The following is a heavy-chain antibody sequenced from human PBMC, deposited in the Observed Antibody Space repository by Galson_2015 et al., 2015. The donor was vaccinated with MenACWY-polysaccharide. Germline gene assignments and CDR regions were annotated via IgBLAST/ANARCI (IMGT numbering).Heavy chain of an antibody. V-gene: IGHV1-18*01. CDR3: AREVGSLGYCSSTSCYGWFDP. Sequence: SVKVSCKASGYTFTSYGISWVRQAPGQGLEWMGWISAYNGNTNYAQKLQGRVTMTTDTSTSTAYMELRSLRSDDTAVYYCAREVGSLGYCSSTSCYGWFDPWGREPWSPSPQ. CDR2: ISAYNGNT. D-gene: IGHD2-2*01. CDR1: GYTFTSYG. J-gene: IGHJ5*02.